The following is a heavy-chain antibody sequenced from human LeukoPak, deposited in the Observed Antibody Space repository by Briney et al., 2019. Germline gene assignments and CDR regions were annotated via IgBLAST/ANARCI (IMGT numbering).Heavy chain of an antibody. CDR1: GFIFGTYG. D-gene: IGHD3-10*01. Sequence: PGGSLRLSCAASGFIFGTYGMTWSRQAPGRGLEWVSGISGSGLNTYYADSVKGRFTSSRDNSKNMLYLQMNSLRAEDTAVYYCAKGGGYGSGTYSEDWGQGILVTVSS. V-gene: IGHV3-23*01. CDR2: ISGSGLNT. CDR3: AKGGGYGSGTYSED. J-gene: IGHJ4*02.